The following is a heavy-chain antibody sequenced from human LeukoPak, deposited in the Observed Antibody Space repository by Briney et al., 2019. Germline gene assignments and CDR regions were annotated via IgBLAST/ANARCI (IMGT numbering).Heavy chain of an antibody. CDR2: LYHSGTI. CDR1: GDSLRTTTYY. CDR3: ARAQYYYYYYMDV. J-gene: IGHJ6*03. V-gene: IGHV4-39*07. Sequence: SETLSLTCTVSGDSLRTTTYYWNWIRQPPGKGLEWIGGLYHSGTIYYNPSLKSRVTISADKSKNHFSLKLTSVTAADTAVYYCARAQYYYYYYMDVWGKGTTVTVSS.